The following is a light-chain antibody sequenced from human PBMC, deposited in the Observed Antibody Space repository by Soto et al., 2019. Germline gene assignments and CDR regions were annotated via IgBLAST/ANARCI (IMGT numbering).Light chain of an antibody. Sequence: QSVLTQPRSVSGSPGQSVTISCTGTSSDVGGYNSVSWYQQHPGKAPKLMIYDVTEWPSGVPDRFSGSKSGNTASLTISGLQAEDEADYYCCSYAGSYTLVFGGGTKLTVL. J-gene: IGLJ2*01. V-gene: IGLV2-11*01. CDR1: SSDVGGYNS. CDR3: CSYAGSYTLV. CDR2: DVT.